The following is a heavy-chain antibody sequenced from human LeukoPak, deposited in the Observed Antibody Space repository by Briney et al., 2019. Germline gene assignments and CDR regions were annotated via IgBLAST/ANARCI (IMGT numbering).Heavy chain of an antibody. D-gene: IGHD6-13*01. CDR3: AREAGGLDN. CDR2: ISSSGKP. V-gene: IGHV4-31*03. Sequence: SETPSLTCTVSGDSMNSDDYFWTWIRQHPGKGLEWIGYISSSGKPYCNPSLQSRVNLSLDTSENHFSLTLHSVTAADTAVYYCAREAGGLDNWGWGTLVTVSS. J-gene: IGHJ4*02. CDR1: GDSMNSDDYF.